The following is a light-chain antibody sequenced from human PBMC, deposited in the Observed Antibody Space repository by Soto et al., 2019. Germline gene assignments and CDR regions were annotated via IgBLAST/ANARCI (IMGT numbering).Light chain of an antibody. J-gene: IGKJ3*01. Sequence: DIQMTQTPSSLSASVGDRVTITCQASQDINNCLNWYHQKPGKAPNLLIYDASNLETGVPSRFSGSGSGTHFTLTISSLQPEDTATYYCQQYDNLPRTFGPGTKVEIK. CDR2: DAS. V-gene: IGKV1-33*01. CDR3: QQYDNLPRT. CDR1: QDINNC.